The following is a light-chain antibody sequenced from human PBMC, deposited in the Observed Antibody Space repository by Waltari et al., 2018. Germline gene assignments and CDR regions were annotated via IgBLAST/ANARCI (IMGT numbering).Light chain of an antibody. CDR2: GAS. CDR1: QSVSSN. V-gene: IGKV3-15*01. Sequence: EIVMTQSPATLSVSPGERATPSCRASQSVSSNLAWYQKKPGQAPRLLIYGASTRTTGIPGRFSGSGSGTEFTLTISSLQSEDFAVYDCQQYNNWPPLVTFGPGTKVDIK. J-gene: IGKJ3*01. CDR3: QQYNNWPPLVT.